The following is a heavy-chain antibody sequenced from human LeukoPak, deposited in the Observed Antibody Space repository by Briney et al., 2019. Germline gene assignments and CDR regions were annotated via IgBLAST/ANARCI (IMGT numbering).Heavy chain of an antibody. Sequence: SETLSLTCTVSGVSINNSNYFWGWIRQPPGKGLEWIGEINHSGSTNYNPSLKSRVTISVDTSKNQFSLKLSSVTAADTAVYYCARTRRDFWSGYCFDYWGQGTLVTVSS. D-gene: IGHD3-3*01. CDR1: GVSINNSNYF. V-gene: IGHV4-39*07. J-gene: IGHJ4*02. CDR3: ARTRRDFWSGYCFDY. CDR2: INHSGST.